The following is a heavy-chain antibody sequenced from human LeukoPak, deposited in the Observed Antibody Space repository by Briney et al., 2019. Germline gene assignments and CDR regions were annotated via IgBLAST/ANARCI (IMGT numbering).Heavy chain of an antibody. CDR1: GFTFSSYA. V-gene: IGHV3-23*01. Sequence: GGSLRLSCAASGFTFSSYAMSWVRQAPGKGLEWVSAISGSGGSTYYADSVKGRFTISRDNSKNTLYLQMNSLRAEDTAVYYCAKTYSSSWYSLRTRYFDLWGRGTLVTVSS. CDR2: ISGSGGST. CDR3: AKTYSSSWYSLRTRYFDL. D-gene: IGHD6-13*01. J-gene: IGHJ2*01.